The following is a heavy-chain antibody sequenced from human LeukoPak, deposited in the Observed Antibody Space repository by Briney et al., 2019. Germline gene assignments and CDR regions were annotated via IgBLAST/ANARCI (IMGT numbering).Heavy chain of an antibody. CDR3: ARDATTELGTVYMDV. CDR1: GFTFDDYG. CDR2: INWNGGST. Sequence: GGSLRLSCAASGFTFDDYGMSWVRQAPGKGLEWVSGINWNGGSTGYADSVKGRFTISRDNAKNSLYLQMNSLRVEDTAVYYCARDATTELGTVYMDVWGKGTTVTISS. D-gene: IGHD4-17*01. J-gene: IGHJ6*03. V-gene: IGHV3-20*04.